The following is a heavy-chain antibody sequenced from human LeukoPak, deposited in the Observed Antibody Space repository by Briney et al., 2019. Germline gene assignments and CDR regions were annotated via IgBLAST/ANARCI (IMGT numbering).Heavy chain of an antibody. D-gene: IGHD4-17*01. Sequence: TGGSLRLSCAASGFTFSSYSVNWVRQAPGKGLEWVSSISSSSAYIHYADSVKGRFTISRDNAENSLYLQMNSLRAEDTAVYYCARDRAATTGDAFEIWGQGTMVTVSS. CDR2: ISSSSAYI. CDR1: GFTFSSYS. CDR3: ARDRAATTGDAFEI. V-gene: IGHV3-21*01. J-gene: IGHJ3*02.